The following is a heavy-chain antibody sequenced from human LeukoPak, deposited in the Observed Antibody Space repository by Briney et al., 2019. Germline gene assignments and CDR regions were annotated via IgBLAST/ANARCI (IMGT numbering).Heavy chain of an antibody. Sequence: GGSLRLSCTASGFTFSSYDMKWVRQAPGKGREWMSYISKGGNRDYADSVKGRFTASRDTAKTSLYLQMNSLRADDTAVYYCAKDPHDSSAYYYNYYGMDVWGQGTTVTVSS. V-gene: IGHV3-48*03. J-gene: IGHJ6*02. CDR1: GFTFSSYD. CDR3: AKDPHDSSAYYYNYYGMDV. D-gene: IGHD3-10*01. CDR2: ISKGGNR.